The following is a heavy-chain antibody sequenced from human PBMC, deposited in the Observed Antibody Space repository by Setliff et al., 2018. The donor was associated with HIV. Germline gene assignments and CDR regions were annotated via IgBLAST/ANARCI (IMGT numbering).Heavy chain of an antibody. CDR1: GFTFSTHG. Sequence: GSLRLSCAASGFTFSTHGMSWVRQAPGKGLEWVANIGQDGSEKNYVDSVKGRFTISRDNAKNSMDLQMNSLRAEDTAIYYCARKLRPGHGVDVWGQGTTVTVSS. CDR3: ARKLRPGHGVDV. V-gene: IGHV3-7*01. CDR2: IGQDGSEK. D-gene: IGHD3-10*01. J-gene: IGHJ6*02.